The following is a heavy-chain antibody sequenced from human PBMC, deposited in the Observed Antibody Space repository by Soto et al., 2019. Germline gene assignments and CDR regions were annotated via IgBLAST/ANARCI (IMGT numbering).Heavy chain of an antibody. CDR1: GYTFTGYF. CDR2: INPNSGDT. J-gene: IGHJ6*02. D-gene: IGHD2-15*01. V-gene: IGHV1-2*04. Sequence: ASVKVSCKTSGYTFTGYFIHWVRQAPGQGLEWMGRINPNSGDTHYAQKFQGSVTLTRDTSISTAYMELTSLRYDDTAVYFCARDLDARSGGSCYPGSYKYYSAMDVWGQGTTVTVSS. CDR3: ARDLDARSGGSCYPGSYKYYSAMDV.